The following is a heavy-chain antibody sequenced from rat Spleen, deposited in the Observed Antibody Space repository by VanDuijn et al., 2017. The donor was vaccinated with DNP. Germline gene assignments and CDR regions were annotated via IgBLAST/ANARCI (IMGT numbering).Heavy chain of an antibody. J-gene: IGHJ2*01. V-gene: IGHV5-19*01. CDR2: ISPSGGSS. CDR3: VRWNSGHFDY. D-gene: IGHD4-3*01. CDR1: GFILSNYG. Sequence: EVQLVESGGGLVQPGRSLKLSCAASGFILSNYGMHWIRQAPTKGLEWVASISPSGGSSYHRDSVKGRFTISRDNAKNTLYLQMNSLRSEDMATYYCVRWNSGHFDYWGQGVMVTVSS.